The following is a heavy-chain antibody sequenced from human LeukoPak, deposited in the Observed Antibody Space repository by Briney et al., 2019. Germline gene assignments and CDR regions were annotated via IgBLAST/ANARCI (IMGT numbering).Heavy chain of an antibody. Sequence: GGSLRLSCAASGFTFRDYWMSWVRQAPGKGLEWVANIKHDGSDKYYVDSVKGRFTISRDNARSSLYLQMNSLRDEDTAVYYCACMLYRAYYYYGMDVWGQGTTVTVSS. CDR2: IKHDGSDK. CDR1: GFTFRDYW. CDR3: ACMLYRAYYYYGMDV. D-gene: IGHD2-8*01. V-gene: IGHV3-7*03. J-gene: IGHJ6*02.